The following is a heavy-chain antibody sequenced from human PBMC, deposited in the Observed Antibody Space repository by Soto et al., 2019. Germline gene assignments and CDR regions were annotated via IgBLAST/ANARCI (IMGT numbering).Heavy chain of an antibody. Sequence: EAQLVGSGGGLVQPGDSLRLSCAASGFALRTHWMSWVRQTPGKGLEWVANIKQDGSAKFYAASARGRFTISRDKANDSLHLQLNSLRAEDTGVYYCARDDGYRAFHCWGQGSRVTVSS. V-gene: IGHV3-7*01. CDR3: ARDDGYRAFHC. CDR1: GFALRTHW. CDR2: IKQDGSAK. J-gene: IGHJ4*02. D-gene: IGHD6-25*01.